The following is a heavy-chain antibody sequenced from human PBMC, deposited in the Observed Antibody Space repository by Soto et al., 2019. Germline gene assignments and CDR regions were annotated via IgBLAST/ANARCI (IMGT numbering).Heavy chain of an antibody. CDR2: ISPVFGTA. Sequence: SVKVSCKASGYTFTTYCCSWVRQAPGQGLEWMGGISPVFGTATYAQKFQGRLTISADESTTTVYMELSRLTSEDTAVYFCARGQQGQQPTLHYFAYWGQGTLVTVSS. CDR1: GYTFTTYC. V-gene: IGHV1-69*13. J-gene: IGHJ4*02. CDR3: ARGQQGQQPTLHYFAY. D-gene: IGHD6-13*01.